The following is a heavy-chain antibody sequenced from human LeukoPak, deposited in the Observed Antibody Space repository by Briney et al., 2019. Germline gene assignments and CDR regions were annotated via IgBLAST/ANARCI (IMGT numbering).Heavy chain of an antibody. J-gene: IGHJ1*01. CDR3: ASTTTVVTPGHFQH. D-gene: IGHD4-23*01. CDR1: GGSISSYY. CDR2: IYCSGST. Sequence: SETLSLTCTVSGGSISSYYWSWVRQPPGKGLEWIGYIYCSGSTNYNPSLKSRVTISVDTSKNQFSLKLSSVTAADTAVYYCASTTTVVTPGHFQHWGQGTLVTVSS. V-gene: IGHV4-59*01.